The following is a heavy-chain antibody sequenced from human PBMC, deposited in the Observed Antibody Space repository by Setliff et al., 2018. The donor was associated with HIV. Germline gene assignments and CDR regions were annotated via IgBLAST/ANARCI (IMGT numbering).Heavy chain of an antibody. J-gene: IGHJ3*02. CDR2: IDPNFGGT. CDR1: GYTFIAYY. V-gene: IGHV1-2*06. Sequence: GASVKVSCKASGYTFIAYYIHWVRQAPGQGLEWMGRIDPNFGGTNYAQKFQGRVSMTRDTSISTAHMELSRLRSDDTAVYYCARDDGFDIWGQGTMVTVSS. CDR3: ARDDGFDI.